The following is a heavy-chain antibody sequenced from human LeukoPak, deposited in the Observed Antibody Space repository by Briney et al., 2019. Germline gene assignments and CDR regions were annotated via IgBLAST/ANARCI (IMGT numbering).Heavy chain of an antibody. J-gene: IGHJ5*02. CDR1: GFTFSNYW. Sequence: GGSLRLSCAASGFTFSNYWMTWVRQAPGKGLEWVANIKPDESEKYYVGSVKGRFTISRDNAKNSLYLQMNSLRAEDTAVYYCARDSRSSGIVVVVAATLNWFDPWGQGTLVTVSS. CDR2: IKPDESEK. D-gene: IGHD2-15*01. CDR3: ARDSRSSGIVVVVAATLNWFDP. V-gene: IGHV3-7*01.